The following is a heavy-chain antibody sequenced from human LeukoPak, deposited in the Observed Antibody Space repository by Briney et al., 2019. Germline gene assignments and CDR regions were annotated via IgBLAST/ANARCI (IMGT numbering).Heavy chain of an antibody. CDR2: ISSSSSTI. CDR1: GFTFSSYS. J-gene: IGHJ4*02. Sequence: GGSLRLSCAASGFTFSSYSMNWVRQAPGKGLEWVSYISSSSSTIYYADSVKGRFTISRDNAKNSLYLQMNSLRAEDTAVYYCARDGPRDGYKGTLDLEDYWGQGTLVTVSS. CDR3: ARDGPRDGYKGTLDLEDY. V-gene: IGHV3-48*01. D-gene: IGHD5-24*01.